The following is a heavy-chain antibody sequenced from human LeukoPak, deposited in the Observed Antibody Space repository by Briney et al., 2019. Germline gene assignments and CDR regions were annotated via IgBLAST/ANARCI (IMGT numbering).Heavy chain of an antibody. J-gene: IGHJ4*02. CDR3: ASDSSGYNYFDY. V-gene: IGHV1-69*06. Sequence: SVKVSCKASGGTFSSYAISWVRQAPGQGLEWMGGIIPIFGTANYAQKFQGRVTITADKSTSTAYMELSSLRSEDTAVYYCASDSSGYNYFDYWGQGTLVTVSS. CDR2: IIPIFGTA. D-gene: IGHD3-22*01. CDR1: GGTFSSYA.